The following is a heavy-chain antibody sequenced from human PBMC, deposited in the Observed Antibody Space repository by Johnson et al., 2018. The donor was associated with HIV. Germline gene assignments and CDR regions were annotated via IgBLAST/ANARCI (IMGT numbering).Heavy chain of an antibody. Sequence: QVQLVESGGGLVQSGGSLRLSCGASGITFSNAWMSCVRQAPGKGLEWVSYISSSGSTMYYADSVKGRFTISRDNAKNSLYLQMNSLRAEDTVMYYCARDGESKQLPLGDAFDVWGQGTMVTVSS. D-gene: IGHD2-2*01. V-gene: IGHV3-11*04. CDR3: ARDGESKQLPLGDAFDV. CDR2: ISSSGSTM. CDR1: GITFSNAW. J-gene: IGHJ3*01.